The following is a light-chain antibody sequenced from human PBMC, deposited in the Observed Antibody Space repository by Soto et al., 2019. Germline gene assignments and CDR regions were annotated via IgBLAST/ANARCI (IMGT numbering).Light chain of an antibody. J-gene: IGKJ1*01. CDR2: GAS. CDR3: QQYGSSTPWT. Sequence: EIVLTQSPGTLYLSPGERATLSCRASQSVSSSYLAWYQQNPGQAHRLLIYGASSRATGIPDRFSGSGSGTDFTLTISRLEPEDFAVYYCQQYGSSTPWTFGQGTKVEIK. V-gene: IGKV3-20*01. CDR1: QSVSSSY.